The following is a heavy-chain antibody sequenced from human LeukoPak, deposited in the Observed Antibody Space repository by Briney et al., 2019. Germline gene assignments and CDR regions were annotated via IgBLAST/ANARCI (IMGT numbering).Heavy chain of an antibody. V-gene: IGHV3-11*04. CDR3: ASSQTLTIFGVVIPPP. CDR1: GFTFSDYY. J-gene: IGHJ5*02. Sequence: PGGSLRLSCAASGFTFSDYYMSWIRQAPGKGLEWVSYISSSGSTIYYADSVKGRFTISRDNAKNSLYLQMNSLRAEDTAVYYCASSQTLTIFGVVIPPPWGQGTLVTVSS. D-gene: IGHD3-3*01. CDR2: ISSSGSTI.